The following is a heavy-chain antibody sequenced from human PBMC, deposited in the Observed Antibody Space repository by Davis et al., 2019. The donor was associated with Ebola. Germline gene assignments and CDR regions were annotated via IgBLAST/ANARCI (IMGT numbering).Heavy chain of an antibody. J-gene: IGHJ6*04. D-gene: IGHD2-2*01. Sequence: PGGSLRLSCAASGFTFSSYSMNWVRQAPGKGLEWVSSISSSSSYIYYADSVKGRFTISRDNAKNSLYLQMNSLRAEDTAVYYCARQKGYSSTRGYYYGMDVWGKGTTVTVSS. CDR1: GFTFSSYS. V-gene: IGHV3-21*01. CDR2: ISSSSSYI. CDR3: ARQKGYSSTRGYYYGMDV.